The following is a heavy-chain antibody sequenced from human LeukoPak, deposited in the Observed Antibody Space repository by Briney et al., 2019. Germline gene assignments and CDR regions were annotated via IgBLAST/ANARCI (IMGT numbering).Heavy chain of an antibody. J-gene: IGHJ4*02. D-gene: IGHD1-7*01. CDR2: ISYDGSNK. Sequence: GGSLRLSCAASGFTFSSYGMHWVRQVPAKGLDWVAVISYDGSNKYYADSVKGRFTISRDNSKDTLYLQMNSLRAEDTAVYYCAKDKMSTGTTSFDYWGQGTLVTVSS. V-gene: IGHV3-30*18. CDR3: AKDKMSTGTTSFDY. CDR1: GFTFSSYG.